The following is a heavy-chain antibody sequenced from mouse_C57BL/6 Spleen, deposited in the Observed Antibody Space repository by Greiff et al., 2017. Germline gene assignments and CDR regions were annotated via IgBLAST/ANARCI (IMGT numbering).Heavy chain of an antibody. J-gene: IGHJ2*01. CDR2: INPSSGYT. CDR1: GYTFTSYT. V-gene: IGHV1-4*01. CDR3: ARGYYYGSGDFDY. D-gene: IGHD1-1*01. Sequence: QVHVKQSGAELARPGASVKMSCKASGYTFTSYTMHWVKQRPGQGLEWIGYINPSSGYTKYNQKFKDKATLTADKSSSTAYMQLSSLTSEDSAVYYCARGYYYGSGDFDYWGQGTTLTVSS.